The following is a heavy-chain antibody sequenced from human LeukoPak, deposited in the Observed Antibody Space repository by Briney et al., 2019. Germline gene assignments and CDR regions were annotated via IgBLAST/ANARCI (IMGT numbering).Heavy chain of an antibody. Sequence: ASVKVSCKASGYTFTGYYMHWVRQASGQGLEWMGWINPNSGGTNYAQKFQGRVTMTRDTSISTAYMELSRLRSDDTAVYYCARVSGSYDSDYFDYWGQGTLVTVSS. CDR3: ARVSGSYDSDYFDY. J-gene: IGHJ4*02. D-gene: IGHD1-26*01. CDR2: INPNSGGT. V-gene: IGHV1-2*02. CDR1: GYTFTGYY.